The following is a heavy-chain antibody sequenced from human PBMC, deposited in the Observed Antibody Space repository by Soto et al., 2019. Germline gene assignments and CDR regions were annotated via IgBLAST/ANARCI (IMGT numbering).Heavy chain of an antibody. CDR3: ASTRRPYYYDSSGSHFDY. V-gene: IGHV1-18*04. Sequence: QVQLVQSGAEVKKPGASVKVSCKASGYTFTSYGISWVRQAPGQGLEWMGWISAYNGNTNYAQKLQGRVTMTTDTSTSTAYMELRSLRSDDTAVYYCASTRRPYYYDSSGSHFDYWGQGTQVTVSS. D-gene: IGHD3-22*01. CDR2: ISAYNGNT. J-gene: IGHJ4*02. CDR1: GYTFTSYG.